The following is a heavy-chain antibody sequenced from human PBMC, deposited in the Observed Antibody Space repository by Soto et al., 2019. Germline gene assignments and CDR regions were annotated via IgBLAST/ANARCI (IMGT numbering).Heavy chain of an antibody. Sequence: QVQLQESGPGLVKPSGTLSLTCAVSSGSISSSNWWSWVRQPPGKGLEWIGEIYHSGSTNYNPSLTSRVTISVDKSKNQFSLRLSSVTAADTAVYYCARALAAASIEYFQHWGQGTLVTVSS. CDR1: SGSISSSNW. J-gene: IGHJ1*01. CDR2: IYHSGST. CDR3: ARALAAASIEYFQH. D-gene: IGHD2-15*01. V-gene: IGHV4-4*02.